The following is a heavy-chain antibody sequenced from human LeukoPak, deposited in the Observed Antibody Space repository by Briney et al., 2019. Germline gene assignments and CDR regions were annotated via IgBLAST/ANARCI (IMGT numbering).Heavy chain of an antibody. CDR1: GFTFSSYA. J-gene: IGHJ4*02. D-gene: IGHD4-17*01. V-gene: IGHV3-23*01. Sequence: GGSLRLSCAASGFTFSSYALSWVRQAPGKGLEWVSAISSSGGSTFYADSVKGRFTISRDNSKNTLYLQMNSLSAEDTAVFYCAKGSYGEYDYWGQGTLVTVSS. CDR2: ISSSGGST. CDR3: AKGSYGEYDY.